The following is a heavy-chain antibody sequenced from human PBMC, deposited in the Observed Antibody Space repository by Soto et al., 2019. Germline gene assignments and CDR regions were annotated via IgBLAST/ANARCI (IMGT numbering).Heavy chain of an antibody. J-gene: IGHJ6*02. CDR1: GFSLSNARMG. D-gene: IGHD2-2*02. V-gene: IGHV2-26*01. CDR3: ARGVGYCSSTICYNYYGMDV. Sequence: QVTWKESGPVLVKPTETLTLTCTVSGFSLSNARMGVSWIRQPPGKALEWLAHIFSIDEKSYSTSLKSRLTIYKDTAKSQVVLTMTNMDPVDTATYDGARGVGYCSSTICYNYYGMDVWGQGTTVTVSS. CDR2: IFSIDEK.